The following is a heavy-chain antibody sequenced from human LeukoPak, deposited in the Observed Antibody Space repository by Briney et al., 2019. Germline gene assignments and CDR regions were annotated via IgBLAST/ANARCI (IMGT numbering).Heavy chain of an antibody. D-gene: IGHD6-25*01. V-gene: IGHV3-48*01. Sequence: GGSLRLSCAASGFTFSSYGMHWVRQAPGKGLEWVSYISSSSSTIYYADSVKGRFTISRDNAKNSLYLQMNSLRAEDTAVYYCARVGYDAFDIWGQGTMVTVSS. CDR2: ISSSSSTI. CDR1: GFTFSSYG. CDR3: ARVGYDAFDI. J-gene: IGHJ3*02.